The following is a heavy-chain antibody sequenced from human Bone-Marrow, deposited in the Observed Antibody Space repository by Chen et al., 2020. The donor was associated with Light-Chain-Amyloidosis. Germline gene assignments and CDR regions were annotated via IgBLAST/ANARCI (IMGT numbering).Heavy chain of an antibody. CDR3: ARRRDGYNFDY. CDR1: GYTFPNYW. CDR2: IYPDDSDA. V-gene: IGHV5-51*01. D-gene: IGHD5-12*01. Sequence: EVQLEQSGPEVKKPGESLKISCKGSGYTFPNYWLGWVRQMPGKGLEWMGVIYPDDSDARYSPSFEGQVTISADKSITTAYLQWRSLKASDTAMYYCARRRDGYNFDYWGQGTLVTVFS. J-gene: IGHJ4*02.